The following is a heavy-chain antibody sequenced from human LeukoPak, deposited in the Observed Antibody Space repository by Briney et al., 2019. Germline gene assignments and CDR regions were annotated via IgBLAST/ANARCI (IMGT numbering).Heavy chain of an antibody. D-gene: IGHD6-13*01. Sequence: ASVKVSCKASGYTFTSYAMHWVRQAPGQRLEWMGWINAGNGNTKYSQKFQGRVTITRDTSASTAYMELSSLRSEDTAVYYCARESIAAAGERNWGGAFDIWGQGTMVTVSS. CDR3: ARESIAAAGERNWGGAFDI. CDR2: INAGNGNT. J-gene: IGHJ3*02. V-gene: IGHV1-3*01. CDR1: GYTFTSYA.